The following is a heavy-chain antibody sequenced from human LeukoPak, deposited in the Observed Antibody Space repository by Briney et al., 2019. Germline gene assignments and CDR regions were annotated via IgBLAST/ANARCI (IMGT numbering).Heavy chain of an antibody. J-gene: IGHJ4*02. V-gene: IGHV4-31*03. CDR3: ARIIVGASFDY. Sequence: SETLSLTCTVSGGSVNNGPYYWRWIRQHPGKGLEWIGYISYTGGTYYNPSLESRVSMAVDTSKNQFSLKLSSVTAADTAMYYCARIIVGASFDYWGQGTLVTVSS. CDR1: GGSVNNGPYY. D-gene: IGHD1-26*01. CDR2: ISYTGGT.